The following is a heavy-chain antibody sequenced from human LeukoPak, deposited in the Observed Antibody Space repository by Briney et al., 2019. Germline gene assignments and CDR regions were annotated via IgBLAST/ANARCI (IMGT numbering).Heavy chain of an antibody. Sequence: GGSLRLSCVVSGFXFSTYAMHWVRQAPGKGLEYVSAISTDGGTTYYANSVKGRFTISRDNFKNTLYLQMGSLRAEDMAVYYCARWERTSCYGGWGQGTLVTVSS. CDR3: ARWERTSCYGG. D-gene: IGHD2-2*01. CDR2: ISTDGGTT. V-gene: IGHV3-64*01. CDR1: GFXFSTYA. J-gene: IGHJ1*01.